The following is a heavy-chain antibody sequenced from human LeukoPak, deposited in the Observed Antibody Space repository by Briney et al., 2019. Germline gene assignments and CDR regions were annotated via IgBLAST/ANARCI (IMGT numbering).Heavy chain of an antibody. D-gene: IGHD2-2*01. CDR1: GGSISSGSYY. CDR2: IYTSGST. Sequence: SETLSLTCTVSGGSISSGSYYWSWIRQPAGKGLEWIGRIYTSGSTNYNPSLKRRVTISVDKSKNQFSLKLSSVTAADTAVYYCARVGYCSSTSCYLPKYYYYMDVWGKGTTVTVSS. V-gene: IGHV4-61*02. CDR3: ARVGYCSSTSCYLPKYYYYMDV. J-gene: IGHJ6*03.